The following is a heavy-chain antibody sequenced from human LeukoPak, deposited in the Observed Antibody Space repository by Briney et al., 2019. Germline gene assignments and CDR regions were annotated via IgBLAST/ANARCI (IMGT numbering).Heavy chain of an antibody. CDR3: ARGGEKGGSGSYSTYYYYYYMDV. CDR1: GYTFTTYG. J-gene: IGHJ6*03. D-gene: IGHD3-10*01. CDR2: ISAYNGNT. Sequence: GASVKVSCKASGYTFTTYGISWVRQAPGQGLEWMGWISAYNGNTKYAQKLQGRVTLTTDTSTSTVYMELSRLRSDDTAVYYCARGGEKGGSGSYSTYYYYYYMDVWGKGTTVTVSS. V-gene: IGHV1-18*01.